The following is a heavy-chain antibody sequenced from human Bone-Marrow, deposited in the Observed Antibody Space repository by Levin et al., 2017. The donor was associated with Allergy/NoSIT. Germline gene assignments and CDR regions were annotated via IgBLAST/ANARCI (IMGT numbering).Heavy chain of an antibody. CDR2: IYSGGNT. CDR3: ARQHNGISSLDY. Sequence: GESLKISCLVSGFSVSSNYMHWVRQAPGKRPEWVSNIYSGGNTFYADSVKGRFTISRDTSKNTLFLRMNNLRAEDTAVYYCARQHNGISSLDYWGRGTQVIVSS. V-gene: IGHV3-66*04. CDR1: GFSVSSNY. J-gene: IGHJ4*02. D-gene: IGHD6-6*01.